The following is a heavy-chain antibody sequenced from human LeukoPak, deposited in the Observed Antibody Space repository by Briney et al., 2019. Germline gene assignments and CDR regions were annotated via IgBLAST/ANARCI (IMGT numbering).Heavy chain of an antibody. V-gene: IGHV3-53*01. CDR1: GFTVSSKY. D-gene: IGHD3-22*01. Sequence: GGSLRLSCAASGFTVSSKYMSWVRQAPGKGLEWVSVIYSGGSTYYADSVEGRFTISRDNSKDTVDLQMSSLRAEDTAVYYCARHYDSVGYNWFDPWGQGTLVTVSS. CDR2: IYSGGST. CDR3: ARHYDSVGYNWFDP. J-gene: IGHJ5*02.